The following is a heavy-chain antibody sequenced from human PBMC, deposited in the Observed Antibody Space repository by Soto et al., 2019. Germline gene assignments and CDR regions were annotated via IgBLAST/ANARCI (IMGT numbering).Heavy chain of an antibody. D-gene: IGHD6-13*01. CDR1: GYTFTSYG. J-gene: IGHJ4*02. CDR3: ARDWDVVAAAGTCDY. Sequence: ASVKVSCKASGYTFTSYGISWVRQAPGQGLEWMGWISAYNGNTNYAQKLQGRVTMATDTSTSTAYMELRSLRSDDTAVYYCARDWDVVAAAGTCDYCGQGTLVTVFS. CDR2: ISAYNGNT. V-gene: IGHV1-18*04.